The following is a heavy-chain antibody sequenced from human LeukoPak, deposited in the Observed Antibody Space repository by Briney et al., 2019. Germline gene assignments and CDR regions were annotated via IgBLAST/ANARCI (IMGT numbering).Heavy chain of an antibody. Sequence: PGGSLRLSCAASGFTVSSNYMSWVRQAPGKGLEWVSVIYRGGSTYYADSVKGRFTISRDNSKNTLYLQMNSLRAEDTAVYYCARGRGNGYNSYFDYWGQGTLVTVSS. CDR2: IYRGGST. CDR1: GFTVSSNY. V-gene: IGHV3-66*01. J-gene: IGHJ4*02. CDR3: ARGRGNGYNSYFDY. D-gene: IGHD5-24*01.